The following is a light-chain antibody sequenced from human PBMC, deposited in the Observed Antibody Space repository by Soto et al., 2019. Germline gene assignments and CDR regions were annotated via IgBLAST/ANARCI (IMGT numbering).Light chain of an antibody. CDR1: QGIHNY. V-gene: IGKV1-27*01. CDR2: DAS. J-gene: IGKJ3*01. CDR3: QKYDSVPFT. Sequence: DIQMTQSPSFLSASVGDRVTITCRASQGIHNYLAWYQQKPGKVPKFLIYDASTLRSGVPSRFSGSGSGTDFTLTISSLQPEDVAAYYCQKYDSVPFTFGPGTKVDIK.